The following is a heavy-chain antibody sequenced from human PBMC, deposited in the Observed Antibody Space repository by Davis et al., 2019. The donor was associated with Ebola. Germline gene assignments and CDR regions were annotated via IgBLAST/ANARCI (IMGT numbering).Heavy chain of an antibody. CDR1: GFTFSTYN. CDR2: IRYDGSNK. CDR3: ASGNYDDAFDI. Sequence: GGSLRLSCEAFGFTFSTYNLHWVRQAPGKGLEWVVFIRYDGSNKYYADSVKGRFTISRDNSKNTLYLQMNSLRAEDTAVYYCASGNYDDAFDIWGQGTMVTVSS. V-gene: IGHV3-30*02. D-gene: IGHD1-7*01. J-gene: IGHJ3*02.